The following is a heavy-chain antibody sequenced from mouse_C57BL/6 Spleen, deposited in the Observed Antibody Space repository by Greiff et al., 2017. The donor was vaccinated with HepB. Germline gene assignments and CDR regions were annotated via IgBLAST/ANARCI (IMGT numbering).Heavy chain of an antibody. CDR3: ARGITTVPLDY. CDR2: INPNNGGT. D-gene: IGHD1-1*01. Sequence: EVQLQQSGPELVKPGASVKMSCKASGYTFTDYNMHWVKQSHGKSLAWIGYINPNNGGTSSNQKFKGKATLTVNKSSSTAYMELRSLTSEDAAVYYCARGITTVPLDYWGQGTTRTVSS. CDR1: GYTFTDYN. V-gene: IGHV1-22*01. J-gene: IGHJ2*01.